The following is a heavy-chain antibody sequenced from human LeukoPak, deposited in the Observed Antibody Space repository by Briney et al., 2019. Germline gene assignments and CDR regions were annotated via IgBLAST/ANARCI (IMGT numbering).Heavy chain of an antibody. Sequence: PSETLSLTCTVSGGSINNYYWSWIRQPPGKELEWIGYIYYRGSTNYNPSLKSRVTFSVDTSKNQFSLKLNSVTAADTAVYYCARGGDYGDLRYFDYWGQGTLVTVSS. CDR2: IYYRGST. CDR1: GGSINNYY. D-gene: IGHD4-17*01. J-gene: IGHJ4*02. CDR3: ARGGDYGDLRYFDY. V-gene: IGHV4-59*01.